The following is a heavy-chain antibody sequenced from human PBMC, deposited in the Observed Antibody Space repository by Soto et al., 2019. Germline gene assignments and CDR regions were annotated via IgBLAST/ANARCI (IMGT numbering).Heavy chain of an antibody. D-gene: IGHD4-17*01. Sequence: AAVKVSCKASGYTFTSYGISWVRQAPGQGLEWMGWISAYNGNTNYAQKLQGRVTMTTDTSTSTAYMELRSLRSDDTAVYYCARYKGDYVCYYYYMDVWGKGTTVTGSS. V-gene: IGHV1-18*01. CDR3: ARYKGDYVCYYYYMDV. J-gene: IGHJ6*03. CDR2: ISAYNGNT. CDR1: GYTFTSYG.